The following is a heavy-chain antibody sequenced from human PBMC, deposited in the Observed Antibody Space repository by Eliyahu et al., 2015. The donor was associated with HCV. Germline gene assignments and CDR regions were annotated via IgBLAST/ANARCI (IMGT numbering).Heavy chain of an antibody. Sequence: EVQLVESGGGLVQPGRSLRLSCTASGFTFGXYAMSWFRQAPGKGLEWVGFIRSKAYGGTTEYAASVKGRFTISRDDSKSIAYLQMNSLKTEDTAVYYCTRIRSDCGGDCYGSWGQGTLVTVSS. CDR3: TRIRSDCGGDCYGS. CDR2: IRSKAYGGTT. CDR1: GFTFGXYA. J-gene: IGHJ4*02. D-gene: IGHD2-21*02. V-gene: IGHV3-49*03.